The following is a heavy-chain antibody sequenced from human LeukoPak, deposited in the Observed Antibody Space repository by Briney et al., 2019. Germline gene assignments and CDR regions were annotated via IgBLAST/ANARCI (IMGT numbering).Heavy chain of an antibody. CDR2: INPNSVGT. D-gene: IGHD3-3*01. Sequence: ASVKVSCKASGYTFTGYYMHWVRQAPGQGLEWMGWINPNSVGTKYAQKFQGRVTMTRDTSISTAYMELSRLRSDDTAMYYCARNGDSPEKAYYDFWSGYLDWFDPWGQGTLVTVSS. CDR3: ARNGDSPEKAYYDFWSGYLDWFDP. J-gene: IGHJ5*02. CDR1: GYTFTGYY. V-gene: IGHV1-2*02.